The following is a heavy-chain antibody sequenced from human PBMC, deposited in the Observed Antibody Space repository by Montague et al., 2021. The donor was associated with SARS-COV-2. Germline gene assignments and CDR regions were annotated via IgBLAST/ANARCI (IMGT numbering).Heavy chain of an antibody. V-gene: IGHV4-59*01. CDR2: IYYSGST. J-gene: IGHJ4*02. Sequence: TLSLTCTVSGGSISSYYWNWIRQPPGKGLEWIGYIYYSGSTNYNPSLKSRVTISVDTSKNQFSLKLSSVTAADTAVYYCARVFPRWLQFDPYFDYWGQGTLVTVSS. CDR1: GGSISSYY. CDR3: ARVFPRWLQFDPYFDY. D-gene: IGHD5-24*01.